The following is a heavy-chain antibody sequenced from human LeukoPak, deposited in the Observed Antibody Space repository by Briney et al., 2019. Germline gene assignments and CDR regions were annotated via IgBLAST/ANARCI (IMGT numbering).Heavy chain of an antibody. J-gene: IGHJ4*02. V-gene: IGHV1-2*02. CDR3: ARGPVGASPFDY. CDR1: GYTFTGYY. Sequence: SVKVSCKASGYTFTGYYMHWVRQTPGQGLEWMGWINPNSGGTNYAQKFQGRVTMTRDTSISTAYMELSRLRSDDTAVYYCARGPVGASPFDYWGQGTLVTVSS. D-gene: IGHD1-26*01. CDR2: INPNSGGT.